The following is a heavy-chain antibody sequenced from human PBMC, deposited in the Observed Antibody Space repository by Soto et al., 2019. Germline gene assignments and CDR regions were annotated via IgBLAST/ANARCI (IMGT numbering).Heavy chain of an antibody. J-gene: IGHJ5*02. Sequence: ASVKVSCKASGDPFSDNQIHWLRRAPGQGLEWMGRINPNSDDTNYAQKFQGRVTMTRDTSIDTAHLELTGLTSDDTATYYCARKHSLDYIRWGLEPWAPGTMVTVSS. D-gene: IGHD4-4*01. CDR1: GDPFSDNQ. CDR3: ARKHSLDYIRWGLEP. CDR2: INPNSDDT. V-gene: IGHV1-2*02.